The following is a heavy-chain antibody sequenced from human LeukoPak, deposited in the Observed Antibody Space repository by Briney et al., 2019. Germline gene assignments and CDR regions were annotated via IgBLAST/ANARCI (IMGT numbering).Heavy chain of an antibody. D-gene: IGHD6-13*01. CDR2: IYPGNSDT. CDR1: GYSFTTYW. Sequence: GESLKISCKGSGYSFTTYWIAWVRQVPGKGLEWMGIIYPGNSDTRYSPSFQGQVTISADKSISTAYLQWSSLKASDTAMYYCARHTAGGYSSSWSTPFDYWGQGTLVTVSS. V-gene: IGHV5-51*01. CDR3: ARHTAGGYSSSWSTPFDY. J-gene: IGHJ4*02.